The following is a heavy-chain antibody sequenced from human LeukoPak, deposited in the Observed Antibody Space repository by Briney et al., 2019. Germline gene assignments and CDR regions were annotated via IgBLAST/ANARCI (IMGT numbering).Heavy chain of an antibody. CDR3: ARDNSVRDEAWWFNP. Sequence: ASVKVSCKASGYIFTGYYIHWVRQTPGQGLEWMGWINPKSGGADYAQKFQGRVTMATDTSISTDYLELSSLRSEDTAVYYCARDNSVRDEAWWFNPWGQGTLVTVSS. D-gene: IGHD5-24*01. CDR1: GYIFTGYY. J-gene: IGHJ5*02. CDR2: INPKSGGA. V-gene: IGHV1-2*02.